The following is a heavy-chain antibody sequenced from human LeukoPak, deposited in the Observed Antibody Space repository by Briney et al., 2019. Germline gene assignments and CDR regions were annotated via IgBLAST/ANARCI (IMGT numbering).Heavy chain of an antibody. J-gene: IGHJ5*02. CDR2: IYYSGST. Sequence: SETLSLTCTVSGGSISSSSYYWGWIRQPPGKGLEWIGSIYYSGSTNYNPSLKSRVTISVDTSKNQFSLKLSSVTAADTAVYYCAREAHIYCSGGSCLNWFDPWGQGTLVTVSS. CDR1: GGSISSSSYY. V-gene: IGHV4-39*07. D-gene: IGHD2-15*01. CDR3: AREAHIYCSGGSCLNWFDP.